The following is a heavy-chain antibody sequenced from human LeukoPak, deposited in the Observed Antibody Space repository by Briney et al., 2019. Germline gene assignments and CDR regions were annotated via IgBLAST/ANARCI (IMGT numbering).Heavy chain of an antibody. CDR2: IYYSGST. CDR3: ARSSWDYYYMDV. V-gene: IGHV4-59*01. J-gene: IGHJ6*03. Sequence: SETLSLTCSVSSGSISSYYWSWIRQPPGKGLEWIGYIYYSGSTNYNPSLKSRVTILVDTSKNQFSLKLSSVTAADTAVFYCARSSWDYYYMDVWGKGTTVTVSS. D-gene: IGHD3-10*01. CDR1: SGSISSYY.